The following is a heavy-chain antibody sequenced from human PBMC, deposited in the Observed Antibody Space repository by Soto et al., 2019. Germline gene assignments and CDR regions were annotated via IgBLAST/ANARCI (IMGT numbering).Heavy chain of an antibody. J-gene: IGHJ4*02. CDR3: ARLTTVVTAVHFDY. CDR1: GGSISSGDYY. Sequence: QVQLQESGPGLVKPSQTLSLTCTVSGGSISSGDYYWSWIRQPPGKGLEWIGYIYYGGSTYYNPSRKSRVTISVDTSKNHFSLKLSSVTAADTAVYYCARLTTVVTAVHFDYWGQGTLVTVSS. D-gene: IGHD4-17*01. CDR2: IYYGGST. V-gene: IGHV4-30-4*01.